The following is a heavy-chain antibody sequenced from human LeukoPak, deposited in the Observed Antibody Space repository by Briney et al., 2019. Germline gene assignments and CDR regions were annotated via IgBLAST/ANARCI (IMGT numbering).Heavy chain of an antibody. Sequence: SGGSLRLSCAASGFTLSSYWMAWVRRAPGKGLEWVANIKHDESEKYYAESVRGRFTISRENAKNSLYLQMNSLRAEDTALYYCARDNGGSLDHWGQGTLLTVSS. CDR3: ARDNGGSLDH. CDR1: GFTLSSYW. D-gene: IGHD4-23*01. CDR2: IKHDESEK. V-gene: IGHV3-7*03. J-gene: IGHJ4*02.